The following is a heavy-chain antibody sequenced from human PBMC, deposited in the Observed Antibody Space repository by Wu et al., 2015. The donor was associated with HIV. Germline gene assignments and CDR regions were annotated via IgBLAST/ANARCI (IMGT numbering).Heavy chain of an antibody. J-gene: IGHJ4*02. D-gene: IGHD2-2*01. Sequence: QVQLVQSGAEVKKPGASVKVSCKASGYTFTSYGISWVRQAPGQGLEWMGWISGYNDNTNYAQKFQGRVTMTTDTSTSTVYMELRSLTSDDTAVYYCARDSPVLYQLLLAFDYWGQGTLGHRLL. CDR1: GYTFTSYG. CDR2: ISGYNDNT. V-gene: IGHV1-18*01. CDR3: ARDSPVLYQLLLAFDY.